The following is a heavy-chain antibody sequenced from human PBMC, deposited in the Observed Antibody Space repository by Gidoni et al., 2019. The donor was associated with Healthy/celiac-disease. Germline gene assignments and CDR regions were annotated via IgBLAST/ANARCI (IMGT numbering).Heavy chain of an antibody. V-gene: IGHV4-39*01. CDR1: GGSLSSSSSY. CDR2: IYYRGGT. D-gene: IGHD3-10*01. Sequence: QLQLQESGPGLVKPSETLSLTCTVSGGSLSSSSSYWGWNRQPPGKGLEWIGRIYYRGGTYYNPSLNSRVTISVDTSKNQFSLKLSSVTAADTAVYYCAGWPRGLTNWFDPWGQGTLVTVSS. J-gene: IGHJ5*02. CDR3: AGWPRGLTNWFDP.